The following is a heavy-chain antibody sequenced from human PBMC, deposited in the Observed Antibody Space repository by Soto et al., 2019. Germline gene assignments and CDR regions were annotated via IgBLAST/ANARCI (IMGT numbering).Heavy chain of an antibody. Sequence: SETLSLTCTVSGGSISSYYWSWIRQPPGKGLEWIGYIYYSGSTNYNPSLKSRVTISVDTSKNQFSLKLSSVTAADTAVYYCARVVTTGTTLKLPYYYYYYMDVWGKGTTVTVSS. CDR1: GGSISSYY. CDR3: ARVVTTGTTLKLPYYYYYYMDV. J-gene: IGHJ6*03. V-gene: IGHV4-59*01. D-gene: IGHD1-1*01. CDR2: IYYSGST.